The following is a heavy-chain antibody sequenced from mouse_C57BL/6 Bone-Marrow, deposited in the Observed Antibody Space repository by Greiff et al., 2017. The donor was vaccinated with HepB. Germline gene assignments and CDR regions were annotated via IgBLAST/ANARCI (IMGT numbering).Heavy chain of an antibody. CDR3: ARGDYYGPWYFDV. Sequence: VKLQQSDAELVKPGASVKISCKVSGYTFTDHTIHWMKQRPEQGLEWIGYIYPRDGSTKYNEKFKGKATLTADKSSSTAYMQLNSLTSEDSAVYFCARGDYYGPWYFDVWGTGTTVTVSS. V-gene: IGHV1-78*01. J-gene: IGHJ1*03. CDR1: GYTFTDHT. D-gene: IGHD1-2*01. CDR2: IYPRDGST.